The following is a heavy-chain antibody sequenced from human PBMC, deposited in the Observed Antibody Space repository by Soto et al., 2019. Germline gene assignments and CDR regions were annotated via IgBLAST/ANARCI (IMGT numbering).Heavy chain of an antibody. CDR3: ARDKRTIWSPLFPDW. CDR1: GLTFSSYW. V-gene: IGHV3-7*03. CDR2: IKQDGSEK. J-gene: IGHJ4*02. Sequence: QAGGSLRLSCAASGLTFSSYWMSWVRQAPGKGLEWVANIKQDGSEKYYVDSVKGRFTISRDNAKNSLYLQMNSLRAEDTAVYYCARDKRTIWSPLFPDWWGQGTLVTVSS. D-gene: IGHD3-3*01.